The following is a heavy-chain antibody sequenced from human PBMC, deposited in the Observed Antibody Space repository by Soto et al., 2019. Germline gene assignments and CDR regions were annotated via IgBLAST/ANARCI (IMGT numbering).Heavy chain of an antibody. J-gene: IGHJ4*02. Sequence: QVQLVQSGAEVKKPGASVKVSCKASGYTFTNFYVHWVRQAPGQGLEWMGIITPRGGATTYAQKFQGRVTMTRVTSTSTVYMALSSLRSEDTAVYFCARAPREELYYFDYWGRGTLVSVSS. CDR1: GYTFTNFY. V-gene: IGHV1-46*01. CDR3: ARAPREELYYFDY. CDR2: ITPRGGAT. D-gene: IGHD3-10*01.